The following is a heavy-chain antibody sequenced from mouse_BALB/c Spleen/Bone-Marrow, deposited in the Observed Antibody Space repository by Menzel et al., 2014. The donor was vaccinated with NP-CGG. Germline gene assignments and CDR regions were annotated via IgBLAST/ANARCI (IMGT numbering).Heavy chain of an antibody. J-gene: IGHJ2*01. D-gene: IGHD2-12*01. CDR1: GYSITSGYS. Sequence: EVKLVESGPDLVKPSQSLSLTCTVTGYSITSGYSWHWIRQSPGNKQEWMGYIHYSGSTNYNPSLKSRISITRDTTKNQFYLQLNSVTTEDTATYYCARRTELRLVYYFDYWGQGTTLTVSS. V-gene: IGHV3-1*02. CDR3: ARRTELRLVYYFDY. CDR2: IHYSGST.